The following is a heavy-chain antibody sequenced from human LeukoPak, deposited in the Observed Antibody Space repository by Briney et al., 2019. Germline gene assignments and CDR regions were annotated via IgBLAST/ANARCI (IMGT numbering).Heavy chain of an antibody. CDR3: ARSPPAKGFYYFDY. J-gene: IGHJ4*02. CDR2: IYYSGST. Sequence: SETLSLTCIVSGGSISSYYWSWIRQPPGKGLEWIGYIYYSGSTNYNPSLKSRVTISVDTSKNQFSLKLSSVTAADTAVYYCARSPPAKGFYYFDYWGQGTLVTVSS. V-gene: IGHV4-59*08. CDR1: GGSISSYY.